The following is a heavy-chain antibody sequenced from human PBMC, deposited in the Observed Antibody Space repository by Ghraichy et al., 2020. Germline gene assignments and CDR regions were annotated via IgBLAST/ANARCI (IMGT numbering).Heavy chain of an antibody. J-gene: IGHJ4*02. Sequence: GGSLRLSCAVSGLTIGSFWMSWVRQAPGKGLEWVANIRPDGSETDYVASVKGRFTVSRDNGKNSLYLQMNSLRVEDTAVYYCARPYCSGGSCYSPPDYWGQGTLVTVSS. V-gene: IGHV3-7*03. CDR1: GLTIGSFW. CDR2: IRPDGSET. D-gene: IGHD2-15*01. CDR3: ARPYCSGGSCYSPPDY.